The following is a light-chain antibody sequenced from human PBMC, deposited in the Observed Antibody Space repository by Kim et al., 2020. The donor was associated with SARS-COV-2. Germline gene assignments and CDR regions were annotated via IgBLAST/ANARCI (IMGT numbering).Light chain of an antibody. J-gene: IGKJ4*01. V-gene: IGKV1-33*01. CDR2: DAS. CDR1: HDISNC. Sequence: DIQMTQSPSSLSASVGDRVTITCQASHDISNCLNWYQQRPGTAPKLLIYDASNLERGAPSRFSGSGSGTEFTFTISSLQPEDIATYYCQQYDNFPLSFGGGTKVDIK. CDR3: QQYDNFPLS.